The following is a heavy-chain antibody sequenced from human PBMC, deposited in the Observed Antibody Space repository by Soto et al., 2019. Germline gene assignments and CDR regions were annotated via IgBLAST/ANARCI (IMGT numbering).Heavy chain of an antibody. CDR3: VPTYSTPWRNFDY. D-gene: IGHD6-13*01. CDR1: GFSLRTRGVG. CDR2: IYWDADK. Sequence: QITLKESGPTLVKPTQTLTLTCTFSGFSLRTRGVGVGWVRQPPGKALEWLALIYWDADKLYSPSLKTRLTITKDTSNNQVVRAMTNMDTVDTATDYCVPTYSTPWRNFDYWAQGTLVTVSS. J-gene: IGHJ4*02. V-gene: IGHV2-5*02.